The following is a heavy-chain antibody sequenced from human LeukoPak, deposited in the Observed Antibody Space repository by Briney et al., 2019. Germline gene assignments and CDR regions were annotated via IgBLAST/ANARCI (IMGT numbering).Heavy chain of an antibody. Sequence: SETLSLTCTVSGDSISSNYWSWIRQPPGKGLEWIGYMYYSGSTNYNPSLKSRVTISVDTSKNQFSLKLSSVTAADTAVYYCARHGYSSGSLAWFDPWGQGTQVTVSS. D-gene: IGHD6-19*01. V-gene: IGHV4-59*01. J-gene: IGHJ5*02. CDR2: MYYSGST. CDR3: ARHGYSSGSLAWFDP. CDR1: GDSISSNY.